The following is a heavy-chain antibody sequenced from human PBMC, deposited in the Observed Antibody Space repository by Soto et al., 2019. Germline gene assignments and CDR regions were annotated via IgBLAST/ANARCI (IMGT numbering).Heavy chain of an antibody. V-gene: IGHV3-13*01. CDR2: IGTAGDT. CDR1: GFTFSSYD. Sequence: GGSLRLSCAASGFTFSSYDMHWVRQATGKGLEWVSAIGTAGDTYYPGSVKGRFTISRENAKNSLYLQMNSLRAGDTAVYYCARGAFIAARPGWFDPWGQGTLVTVSS. D-gene: IGHD6-6*01. J-gene: IGHJ5*02. CDR3: ARGAFIAARPGWFDP.